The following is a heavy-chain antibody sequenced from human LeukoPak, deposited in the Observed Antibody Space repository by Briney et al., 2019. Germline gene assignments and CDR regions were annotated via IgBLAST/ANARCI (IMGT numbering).Heavy chain of an antibody. CDR3: ARGDCSSTSCPFDY. CDR1: GFTFDDFG. J-gene: IGHJ4*02. V-gene: IGHV3-20*01. CDR2: INWNGGST. Sequence: GGSLRLSGAASGFTFDDFGMSWVRQAPGKGLEWVSGINWNGGSTGYADSVKGRFTISRDNAKNSLYLQMNSLRAEDTALYHCARGDCSSTSCPFDYWGQGTLVTVSS. D-gene: IGHD2-2*01.